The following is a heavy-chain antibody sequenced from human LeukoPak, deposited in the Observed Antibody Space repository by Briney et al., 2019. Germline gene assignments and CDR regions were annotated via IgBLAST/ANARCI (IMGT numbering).Heavy chain of an antibody. CDR2: IYSGGRT. D-gene: IGHD5-24*01. CDR3: AKDDAWLQFGN. V-gene: IGHV3-66*01. J-gene: IGHJ4*02. Sequence: QPGGSLRLSCAASGITVRSNYMSWVRQAPGKGLEWVSVIYSGGRTHFAASVKGRFTISRDNSKNTLYLQMNSLRAEDTAVYYCAKDDAWLQFGNWGQGTLVTVSS. CDR1: GITVRSNY.